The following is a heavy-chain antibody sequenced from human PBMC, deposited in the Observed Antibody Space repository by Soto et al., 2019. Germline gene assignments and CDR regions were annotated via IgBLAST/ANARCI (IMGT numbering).Heavy chain of an antibody. CDR1: GFTFSDYY. V-gene: IGHV3-11*06. CDR3: AREIHCSSTSCYSDYYGMDV. Sequence: GGSLRLSCAASGFTFSDYYMSWIRQAPGKGLEWVSYISSSSSYTNYADSVKGRFTISRDNAKNSLYLQMNSLRAEDTAVYYCAREIHCSSTSCYSDYYGMDVWGQGTTVTVSS. D-gene: IGHD2-2*02. CDR2: ISSSSSYT. J-gene: IGHJ6*02.